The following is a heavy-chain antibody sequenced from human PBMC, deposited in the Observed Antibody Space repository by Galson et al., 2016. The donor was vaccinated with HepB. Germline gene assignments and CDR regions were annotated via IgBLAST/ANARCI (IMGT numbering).Heavy chain of an antibody. Sequence: LSLTCTVSGGSSSGGDHYWLWIRQPPGKGLEWIGYIYNSGNTHYNPSLESRISISVDKSKTQLSLNLRSVIAADTALYYCARGPPESCCSGPCYLGAFDLWGKGTLVTVSS. J-gene: IGHJ3*01. D-gene: IGHD2-15*01. V-gene: IGHV4-30-4*01. CDR1: GGSSSGGDHY. CDR3: ARGPPESCCSGPCYLGAFDL. CDR2: IYNSGNT.